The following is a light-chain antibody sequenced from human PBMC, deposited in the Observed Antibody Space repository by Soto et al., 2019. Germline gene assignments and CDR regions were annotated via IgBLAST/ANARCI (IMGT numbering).Light chain of an antibody. J-gene: IGKJ1*01. CDR2: DAS. CDR1: QSVSSH. Sequence: EIVLTQSPGTLSLSPGERATLSCRASQSVSSHLAWYQQKPDQAPRLLIYDASNRATGIPARFSGSGSGTAFTLTISSLEPEDFAVYHCVQRTTWPWTCGQGSKVEIK. CDR3: VQRTTWPWT. V-gene: IGKV3-11*01.